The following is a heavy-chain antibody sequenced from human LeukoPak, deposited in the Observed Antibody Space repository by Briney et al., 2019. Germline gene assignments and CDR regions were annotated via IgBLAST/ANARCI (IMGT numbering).Heavy chain of an antibody. J-gene: IGHJ5*02. Sequence: ASVKVSCKASGYTFTGYYMHWVRQAPGQGLEWMGWINPKSGGANYAQKFQGRVTMTWDTSISTAYMELSRLRSDDTAVYYCARGPPHIEGWFDPWGQGTLVTVSS. V-gene: IGHV1-2*02. CDR2: INPKSGGA. CDR1: GYTFTGYY. CDR3: ARGPPHIEGWFDP. D-gene: IGHD5-12*01.